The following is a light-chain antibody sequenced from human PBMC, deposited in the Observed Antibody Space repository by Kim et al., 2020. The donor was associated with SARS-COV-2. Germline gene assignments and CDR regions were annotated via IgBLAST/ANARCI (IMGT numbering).Light chain of an antibody. CDR2: DAS. V-gene: IGKV1-33*01. CDR1: QDISTN. Sequence: DIQLTQTPSFLSASVGDRVTFACQASQDISTNLNWYQQRPGKAPKVLISDASTLEVGVPSRYSGSGSGTEFTLTITSLQPEDVATYYCQQFDDMALTFGGGTKVDIK. CDR3: QQFDDMALT. J-gene: IGKJ4*01.